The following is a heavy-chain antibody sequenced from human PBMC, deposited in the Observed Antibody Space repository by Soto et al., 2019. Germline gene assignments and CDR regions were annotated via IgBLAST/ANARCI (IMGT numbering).Heavy chain of an antibody. CDR3: SISTADFDC. CDR2: INPRDGST. Sequence: KETPASVKVSCKASGYTFINYYIHWVRQAPGQGLEWMGIINPRDGSTNYAQKFQGRITMTRDTSTSTVYMELSSLRSDDTAVYYCSISTADFDCWGRGSLVTVSS. CDR1: GYTFINYY. V-gene: IGHV1-46*03. J-gene: IGHJ4*01. D-gene: IGHD3-9*01.